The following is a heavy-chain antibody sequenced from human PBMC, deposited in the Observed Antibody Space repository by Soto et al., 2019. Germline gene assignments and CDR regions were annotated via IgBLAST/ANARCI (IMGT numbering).Heavy chain of an antibody. CDR2: INHSGST. CDR1: GGSFSGYY. D-gene: IGHD3-22*01. Sequence: PSETLSLTCAVYGGSFSGYYWSWIRQPPGKGLEWIGEINHSGSTNYNPSLKSRVTISVDTSKNQFSLKLSSVTAADTAVYYCARGTSSGYHEKYYFDYWGQGTLVTVSS. CDR3: ARGTSSGYHEKYYFDY. J-gene: IGHJ4*02. V-gene: IGHV4-34*01.